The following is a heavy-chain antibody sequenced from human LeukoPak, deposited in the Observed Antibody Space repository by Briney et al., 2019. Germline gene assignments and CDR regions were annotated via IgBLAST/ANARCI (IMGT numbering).Heavy chain of an antibody. J-gene: IGHJ4*02. D-gene: IGHD1-14*01. Sequence: SETLSLTCTVSGDSVTNDFFWGWVRQPPGKELEWIGSFCLGRDTYYRPSLKSRVTISVDTSKNQFSLNLNSVTAADTAVYYCARWASISREPGGFFDHWGQGTLVTVSS. V-gene: IGHV4-38-2*02. CDR2: FCLGRDT. CDR1: GDSVTNDFF. CDR3: ARWASISREPGGFFDH.